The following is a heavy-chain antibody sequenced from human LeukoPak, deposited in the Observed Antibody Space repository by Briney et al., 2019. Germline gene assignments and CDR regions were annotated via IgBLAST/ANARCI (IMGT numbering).Heavy chain of an antibody. Sequence: PSETLSLTCTVSGGSISSYYWSWIRQPAGKGLEWLGRIYTSGSPNYNPSLKSRVTISVDTSKNQFSLKLSSVTAADTAVYYCARHGVAAARRPGKNNWFDPWGQGTLVTVSS. J-gene: IGHJ5*02. CDR1: GGSISSYY. CDR3: ARHGVAAARRPGKNNWFDP. CDR2: IYTSGSP. D-gene: IGHD6-13*01. V-gene: IGHV4-4*07.